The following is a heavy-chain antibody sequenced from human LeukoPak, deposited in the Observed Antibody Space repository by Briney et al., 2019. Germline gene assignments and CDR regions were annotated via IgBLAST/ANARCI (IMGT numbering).Heavy chain of an antibody. V-gene: IGHV3-21*04. D-gene: IGHD6-25*01. J-gene: IGHJ4*02. CDR2: INNYSNYI. CDR1: GFTFSSYS. CDR3: ARGLASIDY. Sequence: GGSLTLSCAASGFTFSSYSKNWLRQAPAKGLEWVSSINNYSNYIYYPHSLHGRSTISRDNAKNSLYLQMNSLRAEDTAVYYCARGLASIDYWGQGTLVTVSS.